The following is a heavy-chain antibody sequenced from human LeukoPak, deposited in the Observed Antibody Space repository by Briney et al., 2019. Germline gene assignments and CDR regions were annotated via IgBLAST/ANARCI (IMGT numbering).Heavy chain of an antibody. V-gene: IGHV3-21*01. D-gene: IGHD6-19*01. CDR3: ARGWSSGWYGYFDY. CDR1: GFTFSSYS. Sequence: PGGSLRLSCAASGFTFSSYSMNWVRQAPGKGLEWVSSISSSSSYIYYADSVKGGFTISRDNAKNSLYLQMNSLRAEDTAVYCCARGWSSGWYGYFDYWGQGTLVTVSS. J-gene: IGHJ4*02. CDR2: ISSSSSYI.